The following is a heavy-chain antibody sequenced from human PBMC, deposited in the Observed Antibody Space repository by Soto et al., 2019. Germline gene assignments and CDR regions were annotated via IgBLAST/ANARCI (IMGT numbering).Heavy chain of an antibody. D-gene: IGHD3-10*01. CDR2: IYSGGST. Sequence: GGSLRLSCAASGFTVSSNYMSWVRQAPGKGLEWVSVIYSGGSTYYADSVKGRFTISRDNSKNTLYLQMNSLRAEDTAVYYCARRYYYGSRSYYNTDYYMDVWGKGTTVTVSS. CDR3: ARRYYYGSRSYYNTDYYMDV. J-gene: IGHJ6*03. V-gene: IGHV3-66*01. CDR1: GFTVSSNY.